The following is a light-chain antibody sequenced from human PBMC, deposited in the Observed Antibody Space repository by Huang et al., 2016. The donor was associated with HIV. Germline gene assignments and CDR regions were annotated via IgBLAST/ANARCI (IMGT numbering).Light chain of an antibody. CDR3: MQALQTPRT. J-gene: IGKJ2*01. CDR2: LVS. CDR1: QSLLHSNGYNY. V-gene: IGKV2-28*01. Sequence: DIVMTQSPLSLPVSPGEPASISCRSSQSLLHSNGYNYLDWYLQKPGQSPQLLIFLVSNRASGGPDRFSGNGSATDVTLKVIRVEAEDVGLYYCMQALQTPRTFGQGTKLEIK.